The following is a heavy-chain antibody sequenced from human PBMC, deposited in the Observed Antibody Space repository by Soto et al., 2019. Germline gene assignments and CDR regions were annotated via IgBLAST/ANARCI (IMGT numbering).Heavy chain of an antibody. CDR3: ARWKWSYFDY. CDR1: GGSISSGGYY. D-gene: IGHD3-10*01. Sequence: SETLSLTCTVSGGSISSGGYYWSWIRQHPGKGLEWIGYIYYSGSTYYNPSLKSRVTISVDTSKNQFSLKLSSVTAADTSVYYCARWKWSYFDYWGQGTLVTVSS. V-gene: IGHV4-31*03. J-gene: IGHJ4*02. CDR2: IYYSGST.